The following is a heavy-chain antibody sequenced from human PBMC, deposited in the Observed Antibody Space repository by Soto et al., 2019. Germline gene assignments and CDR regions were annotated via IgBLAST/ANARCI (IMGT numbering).Heavy chain of an antibody. D-gene: IGHD2-15*01. CDR1: GFIFSEST. J-gene: IGHJ4*02. Sequence: PGGSLRLSCSASGFIFSESTIYWVRQVPGKGLEAISAVSTSGRSTYYADSVKDRFTISRDNSKNTLFLQMGSLRPEDTAIYYCVKQEHGLDGVAFDYWGQGTLVTVSS. V-gene: IGHV3-64D*06. CDR2: VSTSGRST. CDR3: VKQEHGLDGVAFDY.